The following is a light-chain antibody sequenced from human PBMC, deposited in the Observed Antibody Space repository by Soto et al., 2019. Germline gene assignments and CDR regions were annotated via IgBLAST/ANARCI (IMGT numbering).Light chain of an antibody. CDR1: QSVSAN. V-gene: IGKV3-15*01. J-gene: IGKJ5*01. Sequence: EIVMTQSPATLSVSPWERATLSCRASQSVSANLAWYQQKPGQAPRLLIYGASTRATGIPARFSGSGSGTDFTLTISRLEPEDFAIYYCQQRNYWQVTFGQGTRLEIK. CDR3: QQRNYWQVT. CDR2: GAS.